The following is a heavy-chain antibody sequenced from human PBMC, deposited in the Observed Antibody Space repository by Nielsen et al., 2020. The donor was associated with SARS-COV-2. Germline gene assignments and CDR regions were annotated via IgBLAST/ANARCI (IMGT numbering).Heavy chain of an antibody. CDR3: AKAPPHADDAFDI. V-gene: IGHV3-7*03. J-gene: IGHJ3*02. CDR2: IKQDGSEK. Sequence: WIRQPPGKGLEWVANIKQDGSEKYYVDSVKGRFTISRDNAKNSLYLQMNSLRAEDTALYYCAKAPPHADDAFDIWGQGTMVTVSS.